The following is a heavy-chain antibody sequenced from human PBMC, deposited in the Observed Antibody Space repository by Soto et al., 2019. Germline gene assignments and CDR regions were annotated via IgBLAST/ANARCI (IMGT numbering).Heavy chain of an antibody. CDR2: ISWDGGST. CDR3: AKDIARDTAMAIFYN. Sequence: EVQLVESGGVVVQPGGSLRLSCAASGFTFDDYTMHWVRQAPGKGLEWVSLISWDGGSTYYADSVKGRFTISRDNRKNSLYLQMNSLRTDDTALYYCAKDIARDTAMAIFYNWGQGTLVTVSS. V-gene: IGHV3-43*01. J-gene: IGHJ4*02. D-gene: IGHD5-18*01. CDR1: GFTFDDYT.